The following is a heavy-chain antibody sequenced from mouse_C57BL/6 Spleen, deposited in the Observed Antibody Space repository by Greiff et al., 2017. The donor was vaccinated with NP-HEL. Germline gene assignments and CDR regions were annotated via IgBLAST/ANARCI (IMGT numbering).Heavy chain of an antibody. Sequence: EVMLVESGEGLVKPGGSLKLSCAASGFTFSSYAMSWVRQTPEKRLEWVAYISSGGDYIYYADTVKGRFTISRDNARNTLYLQMSSLKSEDTAMYYCTRVLLLYAMDYWGQGTSVTVSS. CDR3: TRVLLLYAMDY. CDR1: GFTFSSYA. V-gene: IGHV5-9-1*02. D-gene: IGHD2-10*01. CDR2: ISSGGDYI. J-gene: IGHJ4*01.